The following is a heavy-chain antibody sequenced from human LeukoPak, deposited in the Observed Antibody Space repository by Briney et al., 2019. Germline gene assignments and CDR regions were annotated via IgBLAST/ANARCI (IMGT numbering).Heavy chain of an antibody. V-gene: IGHV1-69*13. CDR3: ARVVVVVAAANEAFDI. CDR1: GGTFSSYA. J-gene: IGHJ3*02. CDR2: IIPIFGTA. D-gene: IGHD2-15*01. Sequence: ASVKVSCKASGGTFSSYAISWVRQAPGQGLEWMGGIIPIFGTANYAQKFQGRVTITADESTSTAYMELSSLRSEDTAVYYCARVVVVVAAANEAFDIWGQGTMATVSS.